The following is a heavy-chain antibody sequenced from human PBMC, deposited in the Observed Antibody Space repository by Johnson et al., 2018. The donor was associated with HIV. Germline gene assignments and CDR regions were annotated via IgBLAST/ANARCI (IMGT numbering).Heavy chain of an antibody. CDR1: GFSVNSYY. J-gene: IGHJ3*02. D-gene: IGHD1-26*01. CDR3: AAAWELDAFDI. V-gene: IGHV3-30-3*01. Sequence: QVQLVESGGGLVPPGGSLRISCAASGFSVNSYYMSWVRQAAGKGLEWVAVISFDGSNKYYAESVKGRFTISRDNSKNTLHLQMNSLRAEDTAVYYCAAAWELDAFDIWGQGTMVTVSS. CDR2: ISFDGSNK.